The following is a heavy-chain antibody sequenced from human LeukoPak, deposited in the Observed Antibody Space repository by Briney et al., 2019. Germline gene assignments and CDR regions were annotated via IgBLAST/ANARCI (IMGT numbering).Heavy chain of an antibody. CDR3: ARETTYCSGGNCYPGSFDI. CDR2: IYSGGGT. Sequence: GGSLRLSRAASGFTVSTNYMSWVRQAPGKGMEWVSVIYSGGGTYYADSVKGRFTISRDNSKNTLYLQMNSLRAEDTAVYYCARETTYCSGGNCYPGSFDIWGQGTMVTVSS. D-gene: IGHD2-15*01. CDR1: GFTVSTNY. J-gene: IGHJ3*02. V-gene: IGHV3-53*01.